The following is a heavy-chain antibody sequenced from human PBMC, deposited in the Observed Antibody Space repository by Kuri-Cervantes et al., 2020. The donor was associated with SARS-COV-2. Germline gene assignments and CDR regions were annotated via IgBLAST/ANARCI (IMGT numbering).Heavy chain of an antibody. CDR3: ARLQITMVRGVDDY. CDR1: GYSISSGYY. D-gene: IGHD3-10*01. V-gene: IGHV4-38-2*01. CDR2: IYHSGST. J-gene: IGHJ4*02. Sequence: SETLSLTCAVSGYSISSGYYWDWIRQPPGKGLEWIGSIYHSGSTYYNPSLKSRVTISVDTSKNQFSLKLSSVTAADTAVYYCARLQITMVRGVDDYWGQGTLVTVSS.